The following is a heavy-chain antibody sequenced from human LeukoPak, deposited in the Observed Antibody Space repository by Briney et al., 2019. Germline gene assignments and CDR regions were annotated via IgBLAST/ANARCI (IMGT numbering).Heavy chain of an antibody. J-gene: IGHJ4*02. V-gene: IGHV4-39*01. CDR2: LYFSGNP. D-gene: IGHD6-19*01. CDR1: GASVSSSDYY. CDR3: ARLGSGYPTPDY. Sequence: SDTLSLTCTVSGASVSSSDYYWGWIRQPPGMRLEWIGNLYFSGNPYYNPSLNSRVTISVDTSKNQFSLKMRSVTAADTAVYYCARLGSGYPTPDYWGQGTLVTVSS.